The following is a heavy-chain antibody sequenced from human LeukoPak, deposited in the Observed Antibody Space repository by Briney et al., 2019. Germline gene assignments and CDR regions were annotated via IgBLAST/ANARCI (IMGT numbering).Heavy chain of an antibody. D-gene: IGHD3-9*01. Sequence: GGSLRLSCVASGFTFSDYAMSWVRQAPGKGLEWVSTISNGGDKTYYAGSVKGWFTISRDSSKNTLYLQMNSLRAEDTAVYYCAKGRVINVWFGMDVWGQGTTVTVSS. J-gene: IGHJ6*02. CDR3: AKGRVINVWFGMDV. V-gene: IGHV3-23*01. CDR1: GFTFSDYA. CDR2: ISNGGDKT.